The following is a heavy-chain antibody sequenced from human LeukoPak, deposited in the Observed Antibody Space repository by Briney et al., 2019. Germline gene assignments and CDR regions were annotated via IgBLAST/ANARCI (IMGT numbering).Heavy chain of an antibody. CDR3: ARHPSGNGWAYYFDY. CDR2: IYYIGST. Sequence: SETLSLTCTVSGGSISSYYWSWVRQPPGKGLEWIGYIYYIGSTNYNPSLESRVTISVDRSKNQFSLKLTSVTAGDTAVYFCARHPSGNGWAYYFDYWGQGTLVTVSS. V-gene: IGHV4-59*08. D-gene: IGHD1-26*01. J-gene: IGHJ4*02. CDR1: GGSISSYY.